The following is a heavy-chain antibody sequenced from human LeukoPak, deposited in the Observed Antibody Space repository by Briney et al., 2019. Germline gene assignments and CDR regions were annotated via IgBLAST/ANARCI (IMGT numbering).Heavy chain of an antibody. D-gene: IGHD1-26*01. CDR2: INSDGSST. CDR3: ARERWELGTFDY. Sequence: GGSLRLSCAASGFTFSSYWMHWVRQAPGKGLVWVSRINSDGSSTSYADSVKGRFTISRDNAKNSVYLQMNSLRAEDTAVYYCARERWELGTFDYWGQGTLVTVSS. J-gene: IGHJ4*02. V-gene: IGHV3-74*01. CDR1: GFTFSSYW.